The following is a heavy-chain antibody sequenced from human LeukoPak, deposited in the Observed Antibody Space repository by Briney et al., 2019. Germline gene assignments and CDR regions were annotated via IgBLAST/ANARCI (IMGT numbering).Heavy chain of an antibody. CDR3: AKSTGYSTTGRDFDS. J-gene: IGHJ4*02. CDR2: ISGGGATT. Sequence: TGGSLRLSCAASGFTFSSYAMSRVRQAPGKGLEWVSDISGGGATTFYADSGKGRFTISRDNSKNTLYLQLSSLRAEDTAVYYCAKSTGYSTTGRDFDSWGRGTLVTVSS. D-gene: IGHD6-13*01. CDR1: GFTFSSYA. V-gene: IGHV3-23*01.